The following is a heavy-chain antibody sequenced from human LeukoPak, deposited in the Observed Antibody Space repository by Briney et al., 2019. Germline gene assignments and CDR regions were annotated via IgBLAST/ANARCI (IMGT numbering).Heavy chain of an antibody. CDR2: IRYDGSNK. Sequence: GGSLRLSCAASGFTFSDYYMSWIRQAPGKGLEWVAFIRYDGSNKYYADSVKGRFTISRDNPKNTLYLQMNSLRAEDTAVYYCAKDLIPRWLQRDYWGQGTLVTVSS. CDR1: GFTFSDYY. D-gene: IGHD5-24*01. V-gene: IGHV3-30*02. J-gene: IGHJ4*02. CDR3: AKDLIPRWLQRDY.